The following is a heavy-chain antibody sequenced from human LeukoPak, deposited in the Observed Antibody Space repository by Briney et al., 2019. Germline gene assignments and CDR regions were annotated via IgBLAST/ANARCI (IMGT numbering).Heavy chain of an antibody. J-gene: IGHJ4*02. D-gene: IGHD3-9*01. CDR3: ASRQDGSPFDWPYLGY. V-gene: IGHV4-39*07. CDR1: GGSISSSSYY. CDR2: IYYSGST. Sequence: PSETLSLTCTVSGGSISSSSYYWGWIRQPPGKGLEWIGSIYYSGSTYYNPSLKSRVTISVDTSKNQFSLKLSSVTAADTAVYYCASRQDGSPFDWPYLGYWGQGTLVTVSS.